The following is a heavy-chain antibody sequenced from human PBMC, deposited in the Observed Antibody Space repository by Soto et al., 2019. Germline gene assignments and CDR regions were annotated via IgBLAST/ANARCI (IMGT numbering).Heavy chain of an antibody. CDR2: IYYSGST. Sequence: QVQLQESGPGLVKPSQTLSLTCTVSGGSISSGSYFWSWIRQHPGKGLEWIAYIYYSGSTYYNPSLKSRLIISVDTSKNQFSLKLSSVTAAETAVYYCARGDYIWGSPKRGFDCWGQGTLVTVSS. J-gene: IGHJ4*02. CDR1: GGSISSGSYF. V-gene: IGHV4-31*03. D-gene: IGHD3-16*01. CDR3: ARGDYIWGSPKRGFDC.